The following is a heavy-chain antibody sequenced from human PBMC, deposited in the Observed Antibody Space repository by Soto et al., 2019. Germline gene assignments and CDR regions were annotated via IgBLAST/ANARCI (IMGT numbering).Heavy chain of an antibody. CDR2: ISVYSGNT. CDR1: GYTFTSYG. J-gene: IGHJ6*02. D-gene: IGHD2-8*01. CDR3: ARDRCTILRCYTHHFDV. Sequence: QDLLVQSGGEVTKPGASVKVSCKASGYTFTSYGISWVRQAPGQGLEWMGWISVYSGNTKYAEKFQGRVTLTSETSTRTSYMELRSLASDDTAVYYCARDRCTILRCYTHHFDVWGQGTTVIVYS. V-gene: IGHV1-18*01.